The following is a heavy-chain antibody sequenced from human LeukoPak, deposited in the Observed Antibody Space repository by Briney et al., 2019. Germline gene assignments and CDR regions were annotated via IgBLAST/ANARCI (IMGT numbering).Heavy chain of an antibody. J-gene: IGHJ6*02. CDR2: ISGSGGSA. CDR3: AKAPPADYRYYYGMDV. V-gene: IGHV3-23*01. Sequence: GGSLRLSCAASGFTFSSYAVSWLRQAPGKGLEWGSAISGSGGSAYYADSVKGRFTISRDNSKDTLYLQMSNLSAEDTAVYYCAKAPPADYRYYYGMDVWGQGTTVTVSS. CDR1: GFTFSSYA.